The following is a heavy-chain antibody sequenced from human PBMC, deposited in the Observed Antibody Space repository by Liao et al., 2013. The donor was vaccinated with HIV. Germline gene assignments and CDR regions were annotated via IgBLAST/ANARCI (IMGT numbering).Heavy chain of an antibody. Sequence: QVQLQESGPGLVKPSETLSLTCAVYGGSISSYYWSWIRQPPGKGLEWIGYIYYSGSTNYNPSLKSRVTISVDTSKNQFSLKLSSVTAADTAVYYCARDRGYYYYYYMDSGAKGPRSPSP. J-gene: IGHJ6*03. CDR3: ARDRGYYYYYYMDS. CDR1: GGSISSYY. CDR2: IYYSGST. V-gene: IGHV4-59*12.